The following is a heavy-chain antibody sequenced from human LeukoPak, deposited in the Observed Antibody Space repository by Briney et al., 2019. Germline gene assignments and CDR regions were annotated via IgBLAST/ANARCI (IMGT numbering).Heavy chain of an antibody. CDR1: GYTFTSYD. J-gene: IGHJ6*03. CDR3: ARGRKSSSWYYYYYYMDV. Sequence: ASVKVSCEASGYTFTSYDINWVRQATGQGLEWMGWMNPNSGNTGYAQKFQGRVTITRNTSISTAYMELSSLRSEDTAVYYCARGRKSSSWYYYYYYMDVWGKGTTVTVSS. D-gene: IGHD6-13*01. CDR2: MNPNSGNT. V-gene: IGHV1-8*03.